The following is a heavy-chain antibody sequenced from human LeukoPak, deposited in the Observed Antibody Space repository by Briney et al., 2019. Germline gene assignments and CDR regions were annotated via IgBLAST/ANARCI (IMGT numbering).Heavy chain of an antibody. Sequence: SETLSLTCAVYGGSFSGYYWSWIRQPPGKGLEWIGEINHSGSTNYNPSLKSRVTISVDTSKNQFSLKLSFVTAADTAVYYCARTPVEMATVPYFDYWGQGTLVTVSS. CDR3: ARTPVEMATVPYFDY. D-gene: IGHD5-24*01. J-gene: IGHJ4*02. CDR1: GGSFSGYY. V-gene: IGHV4-34*01. CDR2: INHSGST.